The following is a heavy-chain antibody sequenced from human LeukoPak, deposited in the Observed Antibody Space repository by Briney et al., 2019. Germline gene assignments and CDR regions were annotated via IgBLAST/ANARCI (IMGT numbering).Heavy chain of an antibody. CDR1: GGLLRIYY. D-gene: IGHD5-12*01. CDR3: ARVSGSHWESSYDY. J-gene: IGHJ4*02. V-gene: IGHV4-59*13. CDR2: LSYCEST. Sequence: SETLSLLRTVWGGLLRIYYGRWIRAPPGRGGEGSGYLSYCESTSYNPSLKSRVTISVDTSKNQFSLKLSSVTAADTDVYYCARVSGSHWESSYDYWGQGTLVTVSS.